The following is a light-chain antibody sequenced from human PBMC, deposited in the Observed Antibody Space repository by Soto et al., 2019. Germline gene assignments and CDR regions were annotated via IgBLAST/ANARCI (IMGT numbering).Light chain of an antibody. CDR1: QSISSW. V-gene: IGKV1-5*03. Sequence: DIQMTQSPSTLSASVGDRVTITCRASQSISSWLAWYQQKPGKAPKLLIYKASSLESGVPSRFSGSGSGTEFTLTISSLQDDDFATYYCQQYNSYPSTFGQGTKVDIK. CDR3: QQYNSYPST. J-gene: IGKJ1*01. CDR2: KAS.